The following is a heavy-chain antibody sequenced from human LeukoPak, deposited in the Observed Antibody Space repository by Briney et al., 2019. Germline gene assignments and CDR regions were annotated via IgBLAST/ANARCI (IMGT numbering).Heavy chain of an antibody. J-gene: IGHJ5*02. CDR3: VRLHIRISSWYGTWFDP. V-gene: IGHV4-39*01. D-gene: IGHD6-13*01. CDR2: INYSGST. CDR1: GDSIRGSSYY. Sequence: PSETLSLTFTVSGDSIRGSSYYWGWIRQPPARGLEWIGSINYSGSTYYNPSLKSRVTISIDTSKNHFSLTLSSVTAADTATYYCVRLHIRISSWYGTWFDPWGQGTLVTVSS.